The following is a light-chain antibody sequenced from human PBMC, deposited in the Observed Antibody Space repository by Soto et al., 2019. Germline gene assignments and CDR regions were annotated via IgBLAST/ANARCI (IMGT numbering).Light chain of an antibody. V-gene: IGKV1-39*01. CDR1: QSISSY. Sequence: DIQKTQSPSSLSASVGDRVSITCRASQSISSYLNWYQQKPVKAPKRLIYAASSLQSGVPSRFSCSGSVTDFTLTISSLQPEDFTTYYCQQRYSTPFFGGGTRVDIK. CDR2: AAS. J-gene: IGKJ4*01. CDR3: QQRYSTPF.